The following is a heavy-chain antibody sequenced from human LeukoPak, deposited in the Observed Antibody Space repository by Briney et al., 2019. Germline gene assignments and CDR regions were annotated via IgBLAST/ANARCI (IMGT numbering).Heavy chain of an antibody. Sequence: GGSLRLSCEASGFTFDDYAMHWVRQAPGKGLEWVSGVSWNGGSIGYADSVKGRFTISRDNAKNSLNLQMNSLRAEDSALYYCAKGREYQLRDAFDIWGQGTTVIVSS. V-gene: IGHV3-9*01. CDR1: GFTFDDYA. J-gene: IGHJ3*02. CDR3: AKGREYQLRDAFDI. D-gene: IGHD2-2*01. CDR2: VSWNGGSI.